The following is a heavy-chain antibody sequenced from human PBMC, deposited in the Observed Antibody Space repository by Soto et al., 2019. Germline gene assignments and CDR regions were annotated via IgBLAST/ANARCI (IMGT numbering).Heavy chain of an antibody. Sequence: QVQLVESGGGVVQPGRSLRLSCAASGFTFSSYAMHWVRQAPGKGLDWVAVISYDGSNKNYADSVKGRFTISRDNSKKTLYLQMNSLRTEDTAIYYCAKEGGYIYGFAFDYWGQGTLVTVSS. CDR1: GFTFSSYA. V-gene: IGHV3-30*18. J-gene: IGHJ4*02. CDR2: ISYDGSNK. D-gene: IGHD5-18*01. CDR3: AKEGGYIYGFAFDY.